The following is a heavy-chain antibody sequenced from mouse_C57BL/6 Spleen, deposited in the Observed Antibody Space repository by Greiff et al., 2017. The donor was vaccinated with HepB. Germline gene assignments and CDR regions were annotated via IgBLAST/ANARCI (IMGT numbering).Heavy chain of an antibody. Sequence: QVHLQQSGPGLVQPSQRLSITCTVSGFSLTSYGVHWVRQSPGKGLEWLGVIWRGGSTDYNAAFMSRLSITKDNSKSQVFFKMNSLQADDTAIYYCAKNEGYYGSLAYWGQGTLVTVSA. D-gene: IGHD1-1*01. V-gene: IGHV2-5*01. CDR1: GFSLTSYG. CDR2: IWRGGST. CDR3: AKNEGYYGSLAY. J-gene: IGHJ3*01.